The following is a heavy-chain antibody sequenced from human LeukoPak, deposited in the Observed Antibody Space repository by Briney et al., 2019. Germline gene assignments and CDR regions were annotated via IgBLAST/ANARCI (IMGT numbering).Heavy chain of an antibody. CDR2: INPNSGGT. CDR3: ARGLNTFDY. D-gene: IGHD2/OR15-2a*01. Sequence: GASVKVSCKASGGTFSSYAISWVRQAPGQGLEWMGWINPNSGGTNYAQKFQGRVTMTRDTSISTAYMELSRLRSDDTAVYYCARGLNTFDYWGQGTLVTVSS. CDR1: GGTFSSYA. J-gene: IGHJ4*02. V-gene: IGHV1-2*02.